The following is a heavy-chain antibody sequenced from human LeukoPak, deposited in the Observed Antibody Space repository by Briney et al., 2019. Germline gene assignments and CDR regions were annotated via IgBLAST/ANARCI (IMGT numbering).Heavy chain of an antibody. V-gene: IGHV1-2*02. CDR1: GYTFTGYY. D-gene: IGHD1-26*01. CDR3: ARQISGSRADAFDI. J-gene: IGHJ3*02. Sequence: GGSLRLSCAASGYTFTGYYMHWVRQAPGQGLEWMGWNNPNSGGTNYAQKFQGRVTMTRDTSISTAYMELSRLRSDDTAVYYCARQISGSRADAFDIWGQGTMVTVSS. CDR2: NNPNSGGT.